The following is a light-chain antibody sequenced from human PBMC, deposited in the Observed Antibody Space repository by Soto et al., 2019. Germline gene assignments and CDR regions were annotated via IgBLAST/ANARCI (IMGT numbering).Light chain of an antibody. CDR2: EVS. CDR1: NSDIGAYVF. J-gene: IGLJ1*01. CDR3: CSYADNYSYV. Sequence: QSALTQPASVSGSPGQSITISCTGTNSDIGAYVFVSWYQQHPGKAPKLIIYEVSNRPSGVSNRFSGSKSGNTASLTISGLQAEDEADYYCCSYADNYSYVFGTGTKLTVL. V-gene: IGLV2-14*01.